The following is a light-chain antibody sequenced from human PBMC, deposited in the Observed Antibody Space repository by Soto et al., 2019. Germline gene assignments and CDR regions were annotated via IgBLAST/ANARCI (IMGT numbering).Light chain of an antibody. CDR3: GTWDSSLYAVV. Sequence: QSVLTQPPSVSAAPGQKVTISCSGSNPNIEKNLVSWYQQLPGTAPKLLIYDNNKRLPGIPDRFSGSRSGTSGTLDIAGLQTGDEADYYCGTWDSSLYAVVFGGGTKLTVL. CDR1: NPNIEKNL. V-gene: IGLV1-51*01. CDR2: DNN. J-gene: IGLJ2*01.